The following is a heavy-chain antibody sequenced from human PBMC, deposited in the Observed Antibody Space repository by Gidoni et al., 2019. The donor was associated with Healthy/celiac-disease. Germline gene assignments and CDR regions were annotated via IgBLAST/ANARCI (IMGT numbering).Heavy chain of an antibody. J-gene: IGHJ4*02. CDR2: ISGSGGST. CDR1: GFTFSSYA. V-gene: IGHV3-23*01. Sequence: EVQLLESGGGLVQPGGSLRLSCAASGFTFSSYAMSWVRQAPGKGLEWVSAISGSGGSTYYADSVKGRCTISRDNSKNTLDLKRNSLRAEDTAVYYCAKGSGHFTVTKYYFDYWGQGTLVTVSS. D-gene: IGHD4-17*01. CDR3: AKGSGHFTVTKYYFDY.